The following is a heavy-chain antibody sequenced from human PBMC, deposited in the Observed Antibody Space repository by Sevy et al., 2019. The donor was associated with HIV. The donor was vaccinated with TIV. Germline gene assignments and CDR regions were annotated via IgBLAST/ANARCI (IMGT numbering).Heavy chain of an antibody. CDR1: GYTFTDYY. CDR2: INPNGGGV. D-gene: IGHD1-1*01. V-gene: IGHV1-2*02. Sequence: ASVKVSCKTSGYTFTDYYIHWVRQAPGHGLEWLGWINPNGGGVHYAQKFQGRVTMTRDTSIRTVHIELSRLRSDDTALYYCARATTTSEKGPIDYWGRGTLVTVSS. CDR3: ARATTTSEKGPIDY. J-gene: IGHJ4*02.